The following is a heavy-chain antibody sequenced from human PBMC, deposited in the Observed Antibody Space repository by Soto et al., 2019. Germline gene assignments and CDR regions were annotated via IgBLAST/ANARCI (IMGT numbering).Heavy chain of an antibody. J-gene: IGHJ5*02. CDR3: ARAYSGSYPNNWFDP. CDR2: IYYSGST. CDR1: GGSISSYY. Sequence: PSETLSLTCTVSGGSISSYYWSWIRQPPGKGLEWIGYIYYSGSTNYNPSLKSRVTVSVDTSKNQFSLKLSSVTAADTAVYYCARAYSGSYPNNWFDPWGQGTLVTVSS. D-gene: IGHD1-26*01. V-gene: IGHV4-59*01.